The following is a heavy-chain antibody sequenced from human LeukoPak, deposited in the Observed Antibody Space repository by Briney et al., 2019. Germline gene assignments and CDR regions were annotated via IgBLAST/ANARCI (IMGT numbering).Heavy chain of an antibody. CDR1: GGSITSFS. CDR3: ARAGYGDYGAYYYYYFGITG. J-gene: IGHJ6*02. CDR2: IYYSGST. D-gene: IGHD4-17*01. Sequence: SETLSLTCPVSGGSITSFSWSCLRQPPGKGLEWIGYIYYSGSTNYNPSLKSRVTISVDTSKNQFSLKLSSVTAADTAVYYCARAGYGDYGAYYYYYFGITGSSQGTTVTVSS. V-gene: IGHV4-59*01.